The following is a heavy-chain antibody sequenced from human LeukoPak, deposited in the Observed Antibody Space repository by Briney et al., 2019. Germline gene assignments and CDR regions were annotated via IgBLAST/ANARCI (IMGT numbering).Heavy chain of an antibody. J-gene: IGHJ4*02. CDR2: INAGNGNT. D-gene: IGHD1-26*01. CDR3: ARGYSGKWAFFDY. V-gene: IGHV1-3*03. Sequence: ASVKVSCKASGYTFTSYGISWVRQAPGQRLEWMGWINAGNGNTKYSQEFQGRVTITRDTSASTAYMALSSLRSEDMAVYYCARGYSGKWAFFDYWGQGTLVTVSS. CDR1: GYTFTSYG.